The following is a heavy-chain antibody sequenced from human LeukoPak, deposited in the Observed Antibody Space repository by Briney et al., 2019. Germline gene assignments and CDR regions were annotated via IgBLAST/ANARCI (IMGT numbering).Heavy chain of an antibody. Sequence: ASVKVSCKASGYTFTSYDINWVRQATGQGLEWMGLMNPNSGNTGYAQKFQGRVTITRNTSISTAYMELSSLRSEDTAVYYCARDSYGPPIRAFDIWGQGTMVTVSS. V-gene: IGHV1-8*03. CDR1: GYTFTSYD. CDR3: ARDSYGPPIRAFDI. CDR2: MNPNSGNT. D-gene: IGHD4-17*01. J-gene: IGHJ3*02.